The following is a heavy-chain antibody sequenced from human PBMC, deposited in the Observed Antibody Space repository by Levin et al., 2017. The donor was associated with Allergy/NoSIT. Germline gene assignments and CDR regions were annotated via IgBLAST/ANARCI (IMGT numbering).Heavy chain of an antibody. V-gene: IGHV3-21*01. D-gene: IGHD2-8*01. CDR2: ISSISSYI. J-gene: IGHJ3*02. CDR3: ARGRRLYAHHDACDI. CDR1: GFTFSSYS. Sequence: SGGSLRLSCAASGFTFSSYSMNWVRQAPGKGLEWVSSISSISSYIYYADSVKGRFTISRDNAKNSLYLQMNSLRAEDTAVYYCARGRRLYAHHDACDIWGQGTMVTVSS.